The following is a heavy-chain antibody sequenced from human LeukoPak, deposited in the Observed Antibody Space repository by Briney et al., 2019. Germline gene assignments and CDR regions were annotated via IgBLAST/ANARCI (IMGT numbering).Heavy chain of an antibody. CDR2: ISAYNGNT. Sequence: ASVKVSCKASGYTFTSYGISWVRQAPGQGLECMGWISAYNGNTNYAQKLQGRVTMTTDTSTSTAYMELRSLRSDDTAVYYCARAESYGPWFDPWGQGTLVTVSS. J-gene: IGHJ5*02. V-gene: IGHV1-18*01. CDR1: GYTFTSYG. CDR3: ARAESYGPWFDP. D-gene: IGHD4-17*01.